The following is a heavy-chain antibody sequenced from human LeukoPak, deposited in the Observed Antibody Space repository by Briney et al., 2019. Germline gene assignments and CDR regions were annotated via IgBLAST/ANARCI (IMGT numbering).Heavy chain of an antibody. V-gene: IGHV3-48*03. Sequence: GGSLRLSCAASGFTFSSYEMNWVRQAPGKGLEWISYISSSGSTIYYADSVKGRFTISRDNSKNTLYLQMNSLRAEDTAVYYCAKYTIGIVGATFHLDYWGQGTLVTVSS. J-gene: IGHJ4*02. CDR1: GFTFSSYE. CDR3: AKYTIGIVGATFHLDY. CDR2: ISSSGSTI. D-gene: IGHD1-26*01.